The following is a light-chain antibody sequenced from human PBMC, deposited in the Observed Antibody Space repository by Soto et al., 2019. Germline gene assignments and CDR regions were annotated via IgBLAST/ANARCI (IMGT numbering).Light chain of an antibody. V-gene: IGKV3-15*01. CDR3: QQYNKWPQWT. CDR2: GAS. CDR1: QSVSSN. J-gene: IGKJ1*01. Sequence: EIMMTQSPPTLSVSPGERATLSCRASQSVSSNLAWYQQKPGQAPRLLIYGASTRATGIAARFSGSGSGTEFTLTIGSLQSEDFAVYYCQQYNKWPQWTFGQGTKVDIK.